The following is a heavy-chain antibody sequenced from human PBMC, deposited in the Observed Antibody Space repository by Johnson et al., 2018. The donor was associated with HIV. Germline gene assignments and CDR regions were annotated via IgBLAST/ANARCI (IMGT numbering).Heavy chain of an antibody. J-gene: IGHJ3*02. CDR2: IKQDGSEK. CDR3: ARTTYSSPGAFDI. D-gene: IGHD6-19*01. V-gene: IGHV3-7*01. CDR1: GFTLSTYW. Sequence: VQLVESVGGLVQPGGSLRLSCAASGFTLSTYWMSWVRQAPGKGLEWVANIKQDGSEKYCVDSVKGRFTISRDNAKNSLYLQMNSLRAEDTAVYYCARTTYSSPGAFDIWGQGTMVTVSS.